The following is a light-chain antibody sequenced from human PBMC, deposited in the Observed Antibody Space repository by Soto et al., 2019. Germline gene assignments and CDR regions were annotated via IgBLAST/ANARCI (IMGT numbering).Light chain of an antibody. CDR1: QTIRSNY. J-gene: IGKJ1*01. Sequence: ETVLTQSPGTLSLSPGERATLSCRASQTIRSNYLAWYRQTPGQAPSLLIYGASNRATGIADRFSGSGSGTDFTLIISRLEPEDFALYYCQQYGSSPSTFGQGTNVEIK. V-gene: IGKV3-20*01. CDR3: QQYGSSPST. CDR2: GAS.